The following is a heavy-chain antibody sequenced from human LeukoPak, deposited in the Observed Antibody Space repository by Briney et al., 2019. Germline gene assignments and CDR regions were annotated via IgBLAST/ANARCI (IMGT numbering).Heavy chain of an antibody. CDR2: INQGGSDK. CDR3: TRDRSRAEDD. Sequence: GGSLRLSCAASGSTFSGHWMSWARQAPGKGLEWVANINQGGSDKYYVDSVKGRFTISRDNANNLLYLQMNSLRGEDTAVYYCTRDRSRAEDDWGQGTLVTVSS. V-gene: IGHV3-7*01. D-gene: IGHD1-14*01. J-gene: IGHJ4*02. CDR1: GSTFSGHW.